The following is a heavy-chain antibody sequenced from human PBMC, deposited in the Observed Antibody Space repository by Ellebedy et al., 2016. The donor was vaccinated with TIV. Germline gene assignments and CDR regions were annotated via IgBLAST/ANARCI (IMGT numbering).Heavy chain of an antibody. D-gene: IGHD3-9*01. CDR3: ARNPALRYFDWTIDY. Sequence: SETLSLTXTVSGYSISSGYYWGWIRHPPGKGLEWIGSMFHSGSTYYNPSLKSRVTISVDTSKNQFSLKLSSVTAADTAVYYCARNPALRYFDWTIDYWGQGTLVTVSS. V-gene: IGHV4-38-2*02. J-gene: IGHJ4*02. CDR1: GYSISSGYY. CDR2: MFHSGST.